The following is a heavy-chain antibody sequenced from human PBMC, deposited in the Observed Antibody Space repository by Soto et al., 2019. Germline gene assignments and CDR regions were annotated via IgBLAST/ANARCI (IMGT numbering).Heavy chain of an antibody. CDR1: GYTFTSYG. CDR2: ISAYNGNT. J-gene: IGHJ3*02. Sequence: ASVKVSCKASGYTFTSYGISWVRQAPGQGLEWMGWISAYNGNTNYAQKLQGRVTMTTDTSTSTAYMELRSLRSDDTAVYYCARAGYSSGWYGPYAFDIWGQGTMVTGSS. D-gene: IGHD6-19*01. V-gene: IGHV1-18*01. CDR3: ARAGYSSGWYGPYAFDI.